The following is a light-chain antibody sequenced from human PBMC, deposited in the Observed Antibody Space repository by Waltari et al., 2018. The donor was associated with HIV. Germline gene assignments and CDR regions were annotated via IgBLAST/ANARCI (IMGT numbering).Light chain of an antibody. CDR1: ISNIGVNS. Sequence: QSVMTQPPSVSAAPGQKVTISCSGISNIGVNSVSWYQQVPGTAPKLLIYDNNKRPSGIPDRFSGSMSGTSATLDISGLQPGDEADYYCGTWDYSLDSGVFGGGTKLTVL. CDR2: DNN. V-gene: IGLV1-51*01. J-gene: IGLJ3*02. CDR3: GTWDYSLDSGV.